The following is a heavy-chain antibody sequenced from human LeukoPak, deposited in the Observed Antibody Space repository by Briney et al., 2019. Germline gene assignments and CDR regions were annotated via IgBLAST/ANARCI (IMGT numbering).Heavy chain of an antibody. J-gene: IGHJ4*02. CDR3: ARGANRVFDY. CDR2: TYYRSKRYN. D-gene: IGHD1-14*01. Sequence: SQTLSLTCPISGDSVPSSTDPWHRIRQSPSRGLEWLGRTYYRSKRYNDYPVSVESRITINPDTSKNQFSLQVKSVTSGDTAVYYCARGANRVFDYWGQGTLVTVSS. CDR1: GDSVPSSTDP. V-gene: IGHV6-1*01.